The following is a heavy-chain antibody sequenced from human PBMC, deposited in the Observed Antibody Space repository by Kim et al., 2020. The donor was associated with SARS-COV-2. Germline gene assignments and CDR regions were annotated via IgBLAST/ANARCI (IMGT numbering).Heavy chain of an antibody. V-gene: IGHV1-18*01. D-gene: IGHD2-21*01. J-gene: IGHJ4*02. CDR3: ERDVVEGDFDY. Sequence: TNYAQKLQVRVTMTTDTSTSTAYMELRSLRSDDTAVYYCERDVVEGDFDYWGQGTLVTVSS. CDR2: T.